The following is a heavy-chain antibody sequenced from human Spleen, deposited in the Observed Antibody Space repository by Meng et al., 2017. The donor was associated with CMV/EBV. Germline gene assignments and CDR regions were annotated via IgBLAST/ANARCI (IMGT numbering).Heavy chain of an antibody. CDR2: IAYDGSKK. V-gene: IGHV3-30*04. Sequence: GESLKISCAAAGVTFSSYAMHWVRQAPGKGLEWVAVIAYDGSKKYYADSVKGRFTISRENSKNTLNLQMNSLRAEETAVYYCAKDQVEKQYYDFWRGGYFDYWGQGTLVTVSS. J-gene: IGHJ4*02. CDR3: AKDQVEKQYYDFWRGGYFDY. CDR1: GVTFSSYA. D-gene: IGHD3-3*01.